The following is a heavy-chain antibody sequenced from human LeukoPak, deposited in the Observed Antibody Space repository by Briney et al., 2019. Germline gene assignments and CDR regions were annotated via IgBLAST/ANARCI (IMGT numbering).Heavy chain of an antibody. D-gene: IGHD2-8*01. CDR3: ARNAADCTTSACYDS. CDR2: VTGNGDTT. J-gene: IGHJ4*02. CDR1: GFTFRNYA. V-gene: IGHV3-23*01. Sequence: GGSLRLSCAASGFTFRNYATTWVRQAPGKGLEWVSVVTGNGDTTYYADSLKGRFTISRDNSRNTLYLQMNSLRAEDTAVYHCARNAADCTTSACYDSWGQGTLVTVSS.